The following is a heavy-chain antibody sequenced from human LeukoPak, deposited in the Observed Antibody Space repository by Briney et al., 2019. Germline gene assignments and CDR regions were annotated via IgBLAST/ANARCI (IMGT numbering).Heavy chain of an antibody. Sequence: GGSLRLSCAASGFTFSSYGMHWVRQAPGKGLEWVAVISYDGSNKYYADSVKGRFTISRDDSKNTLYLQMNSLRAEDTAVYYCFITVVTPQDAFDIWGQGTMVTVSS. CDR3: FITVVTPQDAFDI. V-gene: IGHV3-30*03. CDR2: ISYDGSNK. J-gene: IGHJ3*02. D-gene: IGHD4-23*01. CDR1: GFTFSSYG.